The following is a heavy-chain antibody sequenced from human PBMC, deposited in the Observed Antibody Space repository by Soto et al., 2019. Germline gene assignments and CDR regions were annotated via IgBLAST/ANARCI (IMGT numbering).Heavy chain of an antibody. CDR1: GFTFSSYG. CDR3: AKGSASSGWPPSSSTSYYYYGMDV. J-gene: IGHJ6*02. CDR2: TSYDGSNK. Sequence: QVQLVTSGGGVVEPGRTLRLSCAASGFTFSSYGMHWVRQAPGRGLEWVAVTSYDGSNKYYADSVKGRFTISRDNSKNTVYLQMNSLRAEDTAVYYCAKGSASSGWPPSSSTSYYYYGMDVWGQGTTVTVSS. D-gene: IGHD6-19*01. V-gene: IGHV3-30*18.